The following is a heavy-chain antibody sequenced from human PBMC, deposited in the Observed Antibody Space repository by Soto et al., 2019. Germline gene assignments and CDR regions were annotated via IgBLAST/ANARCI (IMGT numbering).Heavy chain of an antibody. Sequence: PGGSLRLSCAASGFTFSYYGMHWVRQAPGKGLEWVGVVWYDGGNKYYVDSVKGRFTISRDNSKNTVDLQMNSLRIEDTAVYYCAKGVHGSSSFHYGMDVWGQGTTVTVSS. CDR3: AKGVHGSSSFHYGMDV. CDR2: VWYDGGNK. CDR1: GFTFSYYG. D-gene: IGHD6-6*01. J-gene: IGHJ6*02. V-gene: IGHV3-33*06.